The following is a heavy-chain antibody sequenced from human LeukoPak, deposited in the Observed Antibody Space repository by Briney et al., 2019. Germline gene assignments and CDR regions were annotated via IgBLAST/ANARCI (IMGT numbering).Heavy chain of an antibody. V-gene: IGHV3-23*01. CDR2: ICGSGSST. CDR3: AKSGKEPNYSSAWYWFAP. Sequence: GGSLRLSCAASGFTFSSYTMSWVRQAPGKGLEWVSAICGSGSSTYYADSVKGRFTISRDNSKNTLYLQMNSLRAEDTAVYYCAKSGKEPNYSSAWYWFAPWGQRTLLTVSS. CDR1: GFTFSSYT. D-gene: IGHD6-13*01. J-gene: IGHJ5*02.